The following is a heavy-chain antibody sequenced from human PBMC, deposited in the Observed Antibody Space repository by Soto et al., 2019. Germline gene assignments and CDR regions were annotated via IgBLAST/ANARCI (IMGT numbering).Heavy chain of an antibody. Sequence: GASVKVSCKASGGTFSSYAISWVRQAPGQGLEWMGGIIPIFGTANYAQKFQGRVTITADESTSTAYMELSSLRSEDTAVYYCASYYDSSGYLYYYYGMDVWGQGTTVTVSS. CDR2: IIPIFGTA. D-gene: IGHD3-22*01. V-gene: IGHV1-69*13. J-gene: IGHJ6*02. CDR1: GGTFSSYA. CDR3: ASYYDSSGYLYYYYGMDV.